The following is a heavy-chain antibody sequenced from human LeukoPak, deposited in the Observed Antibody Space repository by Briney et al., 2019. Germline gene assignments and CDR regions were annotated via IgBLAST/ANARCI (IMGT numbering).Heavy chain of an antibody. Sequence: KPSETLSLTCTISGGSISSYYWSWIRQPPGKRLEWIGYIYYSGSTNYNPSLKSRVTISVDTSKNQFSLKLSSVTAADTAVYYCVRSQTRVYTEPAFFYCGQGIL. CDR1: GGSISSYY. CDR2: IYYSGST. J-gene: IGHJ4*02. CDR3: VRSQTRVYTEPAFFY. D-gene: IGHD2-8*01. V-gene: IGHV4-59*08.